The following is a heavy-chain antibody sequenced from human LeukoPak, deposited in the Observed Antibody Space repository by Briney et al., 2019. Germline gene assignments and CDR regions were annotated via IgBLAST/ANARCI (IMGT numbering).Heavy chain of an antibody. V-gene: IGHV3-53*01. CDR2: IYSGGST. CDR1: GFTFGIYA. Sequence: GGSLRLSCAASGFTFGIYAMNWVRQAPGKGLEWVSVIYSGGSTYYADSVKGRFTISRDNSKNTLYLQMNSLRAEDTAVYYCARDGSGSSDYWGQGTLVTVSS. J-gene: IGHJ4*02. D-gene: IGHD1-26*01. CDR3: ARDGSGSSDY.